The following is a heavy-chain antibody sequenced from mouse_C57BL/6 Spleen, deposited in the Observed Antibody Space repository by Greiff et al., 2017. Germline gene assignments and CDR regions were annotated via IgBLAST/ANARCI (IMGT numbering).Heavy chain of an antibody. D-gene: IGHD2-10*01. Sequence: QVQLQQPGVEFVKLGVPVKLPCKALGYTFTSYWMQWVKQRPGRGFEWMGRIDLNSGGNNYNKKFKSKATMTVDNPSSTAYMQLSSLTSEDSAVYYCAREGLPPFDYWGQGTTLTVSS. CDR1: GYTFTSYW. CDR2: IDLNSGGN. J-gene: IGHJ2*01. CDR3: AREGLPPFDY. V-gene: IGHV1-72*01.